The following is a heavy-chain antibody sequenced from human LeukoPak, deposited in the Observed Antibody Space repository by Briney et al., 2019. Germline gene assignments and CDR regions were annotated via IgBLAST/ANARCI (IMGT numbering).Heavy chain of an antibody. V-gene: IGHV3-23*01. CDR3: APSGSYFYGMDV. D-gene: IGHD1-26*01. CDR1: GFTFSSYA. CDR2: ISGSGGST. J-gene: IGHJ6*02. Sequence: GGSLRLSCAASGFTFSSYAMSWVRQAPGKGLEWVSAISGSGGSTYYADSVKGRFTISRDNSKNTLYLQMNSLKPEDTAVYSCAPSGSYFYGMDVWGQGTTVIVSS.